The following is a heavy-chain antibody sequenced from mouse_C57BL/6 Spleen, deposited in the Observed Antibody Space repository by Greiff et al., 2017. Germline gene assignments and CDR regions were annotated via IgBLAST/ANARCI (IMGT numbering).Heavy chain of an antibody. CDR3: ARFYSSYHWYFDV. D-gene: IGHD2-5*01. CDR1: GYAFSSSW. J-gene: IGHJ1*03. V-gene: IGHV1-82*01. Sequence: QVQLQQSGPELVKPGASVKISCKASGYAFSSSWMNWVKQRPGKGLEWIGRIYPGDGDTNYNGKFKGKATLTADKSSSTAYMQLSSLTSEDSAVYFCARFYSSYHWYFDVWGTGTTVTVSS. CDR2: IYPGDGDT.